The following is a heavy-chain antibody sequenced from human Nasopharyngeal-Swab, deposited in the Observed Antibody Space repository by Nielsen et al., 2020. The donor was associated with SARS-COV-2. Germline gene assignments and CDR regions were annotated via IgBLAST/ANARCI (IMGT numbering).Heavy chain of an antibody. Sequence: GESLKISCAASGFTFSNYGMHWVRQAPGKGLEWLAVIWYDGSNKYYADSVKGRFTISRDNSKNTVYLQMNSLRTEDTAVYYCARDGAELELHKGFDYWGQGTLVTVSS. CDR1: GFTFSNYG. J-gene: IGHJ4*02. D-gene: IGHD1-7*01. CDR3: ARDGAELELHKGFDY. V-gene: IGHV3-33*01. CDR2: IWYDGSNK.